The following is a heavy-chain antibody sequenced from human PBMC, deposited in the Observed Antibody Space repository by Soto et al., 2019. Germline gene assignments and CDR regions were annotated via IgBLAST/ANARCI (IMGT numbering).Heavy chain of an antibody. J-gene: IGHJ6*02. CDR3: ARLRGYEPYYYYYYGMDV. Sequence: PSETLSLTCTVSGGSISSSSYYWGWIRQPPGKGLEWIGSIYYSGSTYYNPSLKSRVTISIDTSKNQFSLKLSSVTAADTAVYYCARLRGYEPYYYYYYGMDVWGQGTTVTVSS. V-gene: IGHV4-39*01. CDR2: IYYSGST. D-gene: IGHD5-12*01. CDR1: GGSISSSSYY.